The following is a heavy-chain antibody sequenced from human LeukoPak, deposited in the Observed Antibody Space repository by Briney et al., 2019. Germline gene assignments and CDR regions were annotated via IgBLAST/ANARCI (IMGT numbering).Heavy chain of an antibody. V-gene: IGHV3-30*02. CDR1: GFTFSSYG. Sequence: GGSLRLSCAASGFTFSSYGMHWVRQAPGKGLEWVAFIRYDGSNKYSADSVKGRFTISRDNSKNTLYLQMNSLRPEDTAVYYCAREGNNYYYYMDVWGKGTTVTVSS. CDR3: AREGNNYYYYMDV. CDR2: IRYDGSNK. J-gene: IGHJ6*03.